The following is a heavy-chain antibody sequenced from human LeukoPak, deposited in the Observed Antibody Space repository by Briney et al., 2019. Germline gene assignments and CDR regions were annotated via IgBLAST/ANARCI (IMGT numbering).Heavy chain of an antibody. Sequence: PSETLSLTCAVYGGSFSGYYWSWIRQPPGKGLEWIGEINHSGSTNYNPSLKSRVTISVDTSKNQFSLKLSSVTAADTAVYYCARTGIAAADHWFDPWGQGTLVTVSS. CDR3: ARTGIAAADHWFDP. CDR2: INHSGST. CDR1: GGSFSGYY. J-gene: IGHJ5*02. D-gene: IGHD6-13*01. V-gene: IGHV4-34*01.